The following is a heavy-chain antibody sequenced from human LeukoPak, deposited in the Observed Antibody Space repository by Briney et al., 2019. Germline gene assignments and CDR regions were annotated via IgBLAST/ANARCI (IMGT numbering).Heavy chain of an antibody. CDR3: ATGYISSVRYYYMDV. D-gene: IGHD6-6*01. J-gene: IGHJ6*03. Sequence: GESLKISCKGSGYSFTSYWIGWVRQMPGKGLEWMGIIYPGDSDTRYSPSFQGQVTISADKSISTAYLQWSSLKASDTAMYYCATGYISSVRYYYMDVWGKGTTVTVSS. CDR2: IYPGDSDT. CDR1: GYSFTSYW. V-gene: IGHV5-51*01.